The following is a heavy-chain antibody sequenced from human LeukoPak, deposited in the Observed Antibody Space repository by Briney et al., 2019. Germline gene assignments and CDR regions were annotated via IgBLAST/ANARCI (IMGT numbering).Heavy chain of an antibody. V-gene: IGHV3-21*01. CDR3: ARPSSSRSAYYYYGMDV. CDR1: GFTFSSYS. Sequence: GGSLRLSCAASGFTFSSYSMNWVRQAPGKGLEWVSSISSSSSYIYYADSVKGRFTISRDNAKNSLYLQMNSLRAEDTAVYYCARPSSSRSAYYYYGMDVWGQGTTVAVSS. J-gene: IGHJ6*02. CDR2: ISSSSSYI. D-gene: IGHD6-13*01.